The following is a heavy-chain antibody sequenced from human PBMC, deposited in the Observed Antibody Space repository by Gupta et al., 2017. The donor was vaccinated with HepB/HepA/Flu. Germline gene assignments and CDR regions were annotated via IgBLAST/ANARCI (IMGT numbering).Heavy chain of an antibody. CDR1: GFTFSSSW. CDR2: IKQDGSEK. CDR3: ARALDHDFWSGYSSFLDY. J-gene: IGHJ4*02. Sequence: EVQLVESGGGLVQPGGSLRPSCAASGFTFSSSWMSWVRQAPGKGLEWVANIKQDGSEKYYVDSVKGRFTISRDNAKNSLYLQMNSLRAEDTAVYYCARALDHDFWSGYSSFLDYWGQGTLVTVSS. V-gene: IGHV3-7*01. D-gene: IGHD3-3*01.